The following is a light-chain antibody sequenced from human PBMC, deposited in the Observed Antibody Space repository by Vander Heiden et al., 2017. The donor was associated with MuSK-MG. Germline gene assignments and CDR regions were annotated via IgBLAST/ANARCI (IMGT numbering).Light chain of an antibody. V-gene: IGKV3-15*01. CDR1: QRVSRD. CDR3: QQDNKWPWT. CDR2: DAS. Sequence: EIVMTQSPATLSVPPGERATLSCRASQRVSRDLVWYQQKPGQAPRLLIYDASTRATGIPATFSGSGSGTDFTLTINSLQSEDFAIYFCQQDNKWPWTFGQGTKVEIK. J-gene: IGKJ1*01.